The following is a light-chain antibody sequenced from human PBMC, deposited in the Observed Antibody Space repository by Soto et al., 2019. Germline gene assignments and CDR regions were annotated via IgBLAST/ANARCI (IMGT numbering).Light chain of an antibody. CDR2: EVT. CDR3: SSYTSSSTLV. CDR1: SSDIGAYNY. Sequence: QSVLTQPSSVSGSPGHSITISCSGSSSDIGAYNYVSWYQHHPGKVPKVMIYEVTNRPSGVSNRFSGSKSGNTASLTISGLQAEDEADYYCSSYTSSSTLVFGGGTKVTVL. V-gene: IGLV2-14*01. J-gene: IGLJ3*02.